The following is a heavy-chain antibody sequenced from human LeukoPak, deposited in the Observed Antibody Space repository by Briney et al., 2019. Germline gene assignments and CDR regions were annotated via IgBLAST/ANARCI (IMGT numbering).Heavy chain of an antibody. V-gene: IGHV4-59*01. D-gene: IGHD3-22*01. J-gene: IGHJ5*02. CDR1: GGSISSYY. Sequence: SETLSLTCTVSGGSISSYYWSWIRQPPGKGLEWIGYIYYSGSTNYNPSLKSRVTISVDTSKNQFSLKLSSVTAADTAVYYCARVSRYYYYDSSVFAWFDPRGQGTLVTVSS. CDR3: ARVSRYYYYDSSVFAWFDP. CDR2: IYYSGST.